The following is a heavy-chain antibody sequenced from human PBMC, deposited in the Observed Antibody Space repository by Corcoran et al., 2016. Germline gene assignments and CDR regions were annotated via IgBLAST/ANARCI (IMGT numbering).Heavy chain of an antibody. Sequence: EVQLVESGGGLVQPGGSLRLSCAASGFTFSSYWMSWVRQAPGKGLEWVANINQDGSEKHYVDSVRGRFTISRDSARNSLYLQMNSLRAEDAAVYYCARDIEAAGLCFDHWGQGTLVTVSS. CDR2: INQDGSEK. J-gene: IGHJ4*02. CDR3: ARDIEAAGLCFDH. D-gene: IGHD6-13*01. CDR1: GFTFSSYW. V-gene: IGHV3-7*01.